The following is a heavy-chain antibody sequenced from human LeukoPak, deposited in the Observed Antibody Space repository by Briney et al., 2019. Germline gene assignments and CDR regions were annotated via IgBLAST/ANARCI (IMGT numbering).Heavy chain of an antibody. D-gene: IGHD5-18*01. Sequence: SETLSLTCTVSGGSISSSSYYWGWVRQPPGKGLEWIGSIYYSGSTNYNPSLKSRVTISVDTSKNQFSLKLSSVTAADTAVYYCARDRLDTAMEEDAFDIWGQGTMVAVSS. V-gene: IGHV4-39*07. CDR2: IYYSGST. J-gene: IGHJ3*02. CDR3: ARDRLDTAMEEDAFDI. CDR1: GGSISSSSYY.